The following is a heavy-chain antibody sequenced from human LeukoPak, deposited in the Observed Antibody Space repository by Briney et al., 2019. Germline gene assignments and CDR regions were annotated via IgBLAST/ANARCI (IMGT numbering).Heavy chain of an antibody. CDR1: GFTFRDYW. Sequence: GGSLRLSCAASGFTFRDYWMRWMRQAPGKGLEWVANIKYDGDEEYHVDSVKGRFIISRDNAKNSLYLQLNSLRVEDTAVYYCRSGGAAPGAFDNWGQGTLVTVSP. CDR3: RSGGAAPGAFDN. D-gene: IGHD4/OR15-4a*01. CDR2: IKYDGDEE. J-gene: IGHJ4*02. V-gene: IGHV3-7*01.